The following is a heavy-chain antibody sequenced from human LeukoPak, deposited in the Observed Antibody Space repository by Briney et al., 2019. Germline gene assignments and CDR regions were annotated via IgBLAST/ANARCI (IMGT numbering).Heavy chain of an antibody. CDR1: GFTFSGYP. V-gene: IGHV3-30-3*01. J-gene: IGHJ4*02. CDR2: ISYDGSNK. D-gene: IGHD3-10*01. Sequence: PGKSLRLSCAASGFTFSGYPIHWVRQAPGKGLEWVAVISYDGSNKYYADSVKGRFTISRDNSKNTLYLQMNSLRAEDTAVYYCASRDDYGDNWGQGTLVTVSS. CDR3: ASRDDYGDN.